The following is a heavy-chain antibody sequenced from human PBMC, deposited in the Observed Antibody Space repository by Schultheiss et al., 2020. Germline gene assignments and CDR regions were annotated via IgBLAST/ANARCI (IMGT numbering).Heavy chain of an antibody. Sequence: GGSLRLSCAASGFTFSSYAMSWVRQAPGKGLEWVSAISGSGGSTYYADSVKGRFTISRDNSKNTLYLQMNSLRAEDMAVYYCARDDAVVTPWYYFDYWGQGTLVTVSS. D-gene: IGHD4-23*01. CDR3: ARDDAVVTPWYYFDY. CDR2: ISGSGGST. J-gene: IGHJ4*02. CDR1: GFTFSSYA. V-gene: IGHV3-23*01.